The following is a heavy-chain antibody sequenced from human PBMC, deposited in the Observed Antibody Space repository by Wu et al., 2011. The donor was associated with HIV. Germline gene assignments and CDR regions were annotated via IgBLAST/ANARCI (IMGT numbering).Heavy chain of an antibody. CDR2: INPSGGST. Sequence: QVQLVQSGAEVKKPGASVKVSCKASGYTFSNYYMHWVRQAPGQGLEWMGIINPSGGSTNYAQRFQGRVTMTRDTSTSTVYMELSSLRSEDTAVYYCTRGGAVTYYYDSSGLGFWGQGTLVTVSS. CDR1: GYTFSNYY. CDR3: TRGGAVTYYYDSSGLGF. J-gene: IGHJ4*02. D-gene: IGHD3-22*01. V-gene: IGHV1-46*01.